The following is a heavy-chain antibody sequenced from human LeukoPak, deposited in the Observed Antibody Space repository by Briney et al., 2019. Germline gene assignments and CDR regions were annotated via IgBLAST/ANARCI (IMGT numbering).Heavy chain of an antibody. CDR2: IKGKPDGGTT. V-gene: IGHV3-15*01. D-gene: IGHD3-22*01. CDR3: TTNGVLDTIGYYYLFDF. J-gene: IGHJ4*02. CDR1: GFTFINSW. Sequence: GGSLSLSCAASGFTFINSWLSWVRQAPGKGLEWVGRIKGKPDGGTTDYAAPVKGRFTISRDDSRNTLYLHINSLKTEDTAVYYCTTNGVLDTIGYYYLFDFWGQGTLVTVSS.